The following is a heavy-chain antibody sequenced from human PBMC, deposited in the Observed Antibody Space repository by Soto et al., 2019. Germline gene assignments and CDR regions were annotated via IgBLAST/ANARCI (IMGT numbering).Heavy chain of an antibody. CDR1: GYTFTDYY. J-gene: IGHJ4*02. CDR3: AREGGDIVQMVYALPWY. CDR2: INPNSGAI. V-gene: IGHV1-2*02. D-gene: IGHD2-8*01. Sequence: GASVKVSCKASGYTFTDYYMHWVRQAPGQGLEWMGWINPNSGAISYAQRFQGRVTMTRDTSISTAYMELSRLTSDDTAVYYCAREGGDIVQMVYALPWYWGQGTLVTVSS.